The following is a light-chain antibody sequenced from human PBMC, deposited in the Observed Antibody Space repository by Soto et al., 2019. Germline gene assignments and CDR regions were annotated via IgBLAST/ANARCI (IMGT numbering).Light chain of an antibody. CDR3: GSYTISSTLMI. CDR2: DVT. Sequence: QSALTQPASVSGSHGQSITISCSGTPSDIGAYNYVSWYQHLPGKAPKVIIYDVTNRPSGVSSPFSGSKSGTTASLTISGLQAEDEANYYCGSYTISSTLMIFGGGTKLTVL. CDR1: PSDIGAYNY. V-gene: IGLV2-14*03. J-gene: IGLJ2*01.